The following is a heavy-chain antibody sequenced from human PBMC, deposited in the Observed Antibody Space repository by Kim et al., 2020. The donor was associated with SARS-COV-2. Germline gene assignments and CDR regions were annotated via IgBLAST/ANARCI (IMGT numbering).Heavy chain of an antibody. D-gene: IGHD5-18*01. CDR3: ARGSAAMVAY. V-gene: IGHV3-74*01. CDR2: ST. J-gene: IGHJ4*02. Sequence: STGYADSVEGRFTIARDNAKNTLYLQMNSLGADDTAVYYCARGSAAMVAYWGQGTLVTVSS.